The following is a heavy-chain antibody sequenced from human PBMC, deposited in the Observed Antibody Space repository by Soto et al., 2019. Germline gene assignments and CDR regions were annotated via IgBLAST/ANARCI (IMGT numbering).Heavy chain of an antibody. CDR1: GFTFSSYS. V-gene: IGHV3-21*01. Sequence: GGSLRLSCAASGFTFSSYSMNWARQAPGKGLEWVSSISSSSSYIYYADSVKGRFTISRDNAKNSLYLQMNSLRAEDTAVYYCARYSYGFLFYMDVWGKGTTVTVSS. D-gene: IGHD5-18*01. CDR3: ARYSYGFLFYMDV. CDR2: ISSSSSYI. J-gene: IGHJ6*03.